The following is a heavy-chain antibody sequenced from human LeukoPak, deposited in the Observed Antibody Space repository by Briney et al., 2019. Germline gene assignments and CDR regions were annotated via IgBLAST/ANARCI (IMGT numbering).Heavy chain of an antibody. D-gene: IGHD6-19*01. J-gene: IGHJ4*02. V-gene: IGHV3-23*01. Sequence: PGGSLRLACAASGFTFSSYAMSWVRQAPGKGLEWVSAISGSGGSTYYADSVKGRFTISRDNSKNTLYLQMNSLRAEDTAVYYCAKAWYSSGWYFDYWGQGTLVTVSS. CDR3: AKAWYSSGWYFDY. CDR1: GFTFSSYA. CDR2: ISGSGGST.